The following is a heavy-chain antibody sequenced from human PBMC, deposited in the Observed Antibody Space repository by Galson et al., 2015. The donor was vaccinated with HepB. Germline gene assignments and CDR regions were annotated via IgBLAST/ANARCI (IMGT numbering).Heavy chain of an antibody. V-gene: IGHV3-30*18. D-gene: IGHD4/OR15-4a*01. CDR1: GFTFSSYG. Sequence: SLRLSCAASGFTFSSYGMHWVRQAPGKGLEWVAVISYDGSNKYYADSVKGRFTISRDNSKNTLYLQMNSLRAEDTAVYYCAKDPDDYHDYWGQGTLVTVSS. J-gene: IGHJ4*02. CDR2: ISYDGSNK. CDR3: AKDPDDYHDY.